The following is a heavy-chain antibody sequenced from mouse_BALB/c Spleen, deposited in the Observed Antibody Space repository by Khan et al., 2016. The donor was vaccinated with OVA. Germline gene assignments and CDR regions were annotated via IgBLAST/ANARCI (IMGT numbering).Heavy chain of an antibody. Sequence: DVMLVESGGGLVKPGGSLKLSCAASGFTFSNYAMSWVRQTPEKRLEWVASISSGGSTYYPDSVKGRFTISRDNARNILYLQMSSLRSEDTAIYYCARDYWFAYWGQGTLVTVSA. CDR1: GFTFSNYA. V-gene: IGHV5-6-5*01. J-gene: IGHJ3*01. CDR2: ISSGGST. CDR3: ARDYWFAY.